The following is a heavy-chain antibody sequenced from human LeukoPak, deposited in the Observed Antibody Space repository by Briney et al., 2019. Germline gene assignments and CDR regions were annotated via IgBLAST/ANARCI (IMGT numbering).Heavy chain of an antibody. CDR3: ARGHGRDGYKDD. Sequence: VASVKVSCKASGYTFTSYGISWVRQAPGQGLEWMGWMNPNSGNTGYAQKFQGRVTMTRNTSISTAYMELSSLRSEDTAVYYCARGHGRDGYKDDWAQGTLVTVSS. CDR2: MNPNSGNT. J-gene: IGHJ4*02. D-gene: IGHD5-24*01. CDR1: GYTFTSYG. V-gene: IGHV1-8*02.